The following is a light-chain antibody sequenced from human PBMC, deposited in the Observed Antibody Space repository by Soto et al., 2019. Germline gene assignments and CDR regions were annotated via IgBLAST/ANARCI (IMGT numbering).Light chain of an antibody. V-gene: IGKV3-20*01. CDR3: QQYGNSPYT. CDR1: QSVSSSY. Sequence: EIVLTQSPGTLSLSPGERATLSCRASQSVSSSYLAWYQQKPGQAPRLLIYGASSRATGIPDRFSGSGSGTDFTLTISRLEPEDFEVFYCQQYGNSPYTFGQGTNLEIK. CDR2: GAS. J-gene: IGKJ2*01.